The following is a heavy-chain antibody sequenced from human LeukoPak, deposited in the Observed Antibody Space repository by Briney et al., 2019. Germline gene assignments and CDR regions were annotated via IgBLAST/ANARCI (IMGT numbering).Heavy chain of an antibody. J-gene: IGHJ4*02. Sequence: GGSLRLSCAASGVTFSSFAMHWVRQAPGKGLEWVAVISYHGRDTYYADSVKGRFTISRDNSKNTLYLQLNSLEAEDTAVYYCAAQPCSVGRCYLDYWGQGTLVTVSS. D-gene: IGHD2-15*01. CDR1: GVTFSSFA. V-gene: IGHV3-30*04. CDR3: AAQPCSVGRCYLDY. CDR2: ISYHGRDT.